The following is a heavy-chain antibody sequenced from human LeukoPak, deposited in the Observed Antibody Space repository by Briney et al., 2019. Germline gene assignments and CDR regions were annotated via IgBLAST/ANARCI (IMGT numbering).Heavy chain of an antibody. Sequence: GGSLRLSCAASGFTFSNYAMSWVRQAPGKGLEWGSGISGSGGTTYYADSVKGRFTISRDNSKNTLYLQMNSLRAEDTAVYYCARAMMVVANLWGVFDYWGQGTLVTVSS. V-gene: IGHV3-23*01. CDR1: GFTFSNYA. D-gene: IGHD3-22*01. CDR2: ISGSGGTT. CDR3: ARAMMVVANLWGVFDY. J-gene: IGHJ4*02.